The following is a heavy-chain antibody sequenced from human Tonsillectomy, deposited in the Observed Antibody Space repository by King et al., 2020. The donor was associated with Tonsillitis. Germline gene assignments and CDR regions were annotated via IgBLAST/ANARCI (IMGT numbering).Heavy chain of an antibody. J-gene: IGHJ3*02. CDR2: IYYSGST. CDR3: ARKYGAYDAFDI. Sequence: QLQESGPGLVKPSETLSLTCTVSGGSISSYYWSWIRQPPGKGLEWIGYIYYSGSTNYNPSLKSRVTISVDTSKNQFSLKLSSVTAADTAVYYCARKYGAYDAFDIWGHGTMVTVSS. D-gene: IGHD1-26*01. CDR1: GGSISSYY. V-gene: IGHV4-59*01.